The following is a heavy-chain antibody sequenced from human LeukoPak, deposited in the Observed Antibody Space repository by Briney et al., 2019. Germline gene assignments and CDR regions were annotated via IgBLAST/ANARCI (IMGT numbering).Heavy chain of an antibody. CDR3: ARDCARRDGYNSGGLC. J-gene: IGHJ4*02. V-gene: IGHV1-69*13. D-gene: IGHD5-24*01. Sequence: EASVKVSCKASGGTFSSYAISWVRQAPGQGLEWMGGIIPIFGTANYAQKFQGRVTITADESTSTAYMELSSLRSEDTAVYYCARDCARRDGYNSGGLCWGQGTLVTVSS. CDR1: GGTFSSYA. CDR2: IIPIFGTA.